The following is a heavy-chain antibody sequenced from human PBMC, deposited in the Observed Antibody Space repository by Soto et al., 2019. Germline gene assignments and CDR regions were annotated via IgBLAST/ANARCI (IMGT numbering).Heavy chain of an antibody. CDR3: EKDRDYYGYFVAFDI. CDR1: GFTFNNYA. D-gene: IGHD1-26*01. J-gene: IGHJ3*02. Sequence: EVQLLESGGGLVQPGGALRLSCAASGFTFNNYAMYWVRQAPGKGLEWVSAISSGGGHTYYRDSVKGRFTISRDNSKNTLYLEMVNLSGEDTAVYSCEKDRDYYGYFVAFDIWGEGTMVTVSS. V-gene: IGHV3-23*01. CDR2: ISSGGGHT.